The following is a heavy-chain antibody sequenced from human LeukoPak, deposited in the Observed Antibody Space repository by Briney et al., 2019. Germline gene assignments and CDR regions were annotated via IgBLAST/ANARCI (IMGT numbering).Heavy chain of an antibody. J-gene: IGHJ4*02. Sequence: GGSLRLSCATSGFTFSTYWMSWVRQAPGKGLEWVAHIRQDGSDKYYVDSVKSRFTISRDNAKNSLYLQMNSLRAEDTAVYYCARRPRRDGYNFDYWGQGTLVTVSS. CDR2: IRQDGSDK. CDR3: ARRPRRDGYNFDY. D-gene: IGHD5-12*01. V-gene: IGHV3-7*01. CDR1: GFTFSTYW.